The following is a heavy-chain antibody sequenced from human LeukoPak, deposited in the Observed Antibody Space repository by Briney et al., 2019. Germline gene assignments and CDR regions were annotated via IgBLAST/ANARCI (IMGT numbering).Heavy chain of an antibody. Sequence: GASVKVSCKASGYTFTDYALHWVRQAPGQSLEWMGWITTGRGETQYSQDFQRRITLTRDKSANTVYMDLSDLTSEDTAVYYCARGGQQWRGGNYFDSWGQGTLVAVSS. CDR2: ITTGRGET. V-gene: IGHV1-3*03. J-gene: IGHJ4*02. D-gene: IGHD6-19*01. CDR3: ARGGQQWRGGNYFDS. CDR1: GYTFTDYA.